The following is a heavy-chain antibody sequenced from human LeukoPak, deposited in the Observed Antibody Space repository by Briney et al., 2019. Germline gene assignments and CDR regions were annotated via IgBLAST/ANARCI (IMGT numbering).Heavy chain of an antibody. CDR1: GYTFTGYY. V-gene: IGHV1-2*02. CDR3: ARWGVVSTWYVSNWFDP. CDR2: INPNSGGT. Sequence: ASVKVSCKASGYTFTGYYMHWVRQAPGQGLEWMGWINPNSGGTNYAQKFQGRVTMTRDTSISTAYMELSRLRSDDTAVYYCARWGVVSTWYVSNWFDPWGQGTLVTVSS. J-gene: IGHJ5*02. D-gene: IGHD6-13*01.